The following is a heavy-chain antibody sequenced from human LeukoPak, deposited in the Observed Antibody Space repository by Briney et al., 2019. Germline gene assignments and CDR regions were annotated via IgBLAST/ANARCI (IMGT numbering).Heavy chain of an antibody. J-gene: IGHJ4*02. V-gene: IGHV3-30-3*01. CDR3: AREIGMIVRGYFDY. CDR1: GFTFSSHA. CDR2: ISYDGSNK. Sequence: PGGSLRLSCAASGFTFSSHAMHWVRQAPGKGLEWVAVISYDGSNKYYADSVKGRFTISRDNSKNTLYLQMNSLRAEDTAVYYCAREIGMIVRGYFDYWGQGTLVTVSS. D-gene: IGHD3-22*01.